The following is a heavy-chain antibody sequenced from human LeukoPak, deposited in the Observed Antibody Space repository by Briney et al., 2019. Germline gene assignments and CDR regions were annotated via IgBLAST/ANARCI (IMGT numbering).Heavy chain of an antibody. CDR2: IYYSGST. J-gene: IGHJ3*02. V-gene: IGHV4-59*01. CDR1: GGSISSYY. Sequence: KPSETLSFTCTVSGGSISSYYWSWIRQPAGKGLEWIGYIYYSGSTNYNPSLKSRVTISVDTSKNQFSLKLSSVTAADTAVYYCARGEAPRDAFDIWGQGTMVTVSS. CDR3: ARGEAPRDAFDI.